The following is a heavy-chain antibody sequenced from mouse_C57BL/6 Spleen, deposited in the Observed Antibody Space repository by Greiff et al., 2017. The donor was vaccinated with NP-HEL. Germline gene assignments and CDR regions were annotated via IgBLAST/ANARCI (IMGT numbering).Heavy chain of an antibody. CDR3: SRKNYGSTQMDY. CDR2: IWTGGGT. V-gene: IGHV2-9-1*01. D-gene: IGHD1-1*01. Sequence: QVQLKESGPGLVAPSQSLSITCTVSGFSLTSYAISWVRQPPGKGLEWRGVIWTGGGTHYNSALKSRLSNSQDNSKSQVFIKMNSLQPDDTARYYCSRKNYGSTQMDYWGQETSVTVSS. CDR1: GFSLTSYA. J-gene: IGHJ4*01.